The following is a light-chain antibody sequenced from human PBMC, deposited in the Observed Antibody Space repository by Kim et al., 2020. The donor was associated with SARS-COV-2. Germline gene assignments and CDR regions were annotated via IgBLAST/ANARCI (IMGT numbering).Light chain of an antibody. J-gene: IGKJ5*01. V-gene: IGKV1-16*01. Sequence: ASVGDRVTSTCRASQGIANYLAWFQHKPGRAPKSLIFAASNLQSGVPSRFSGSGFGTDFTLTITSLQPEDFATYYCQQYNSYPISFGQGTRLEIK. CDR3: QQYNSYPIS. CDR2: AAS. CDR1: QGIANY.